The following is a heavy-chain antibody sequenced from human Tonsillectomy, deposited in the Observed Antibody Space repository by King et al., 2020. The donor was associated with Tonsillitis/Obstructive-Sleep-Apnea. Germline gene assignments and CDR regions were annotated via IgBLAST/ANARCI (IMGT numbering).Heavy chain of an antibody. D-gene: IGHD5-18*01. V-gene: IGHV2-26*01. CDR2: IFSNDEK. CDR1: GFSLSNARMG. CDR3: ARIADTAMPSYHYCYYMDV. Sequence: VTLKESGPVLVKPTETLTLTCTVSGFSLSNARMGVSWIRQPPGKALEWLAHIFSNDEKSYSTSLKSRLAISKDTSKTQVVLTMTKMDPVDTATYYCARIADTAMPSYHYCYYMDVWGKGTTVTVSS. J-gene: IGHJ6*03.